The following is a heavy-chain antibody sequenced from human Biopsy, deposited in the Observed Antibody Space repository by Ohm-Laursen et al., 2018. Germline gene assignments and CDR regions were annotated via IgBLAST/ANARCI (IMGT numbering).Heavy chain of an antibody. CDR3: AKDQGYYYDRSVYYYFDY. D-gene: IGHD3-22*01. CDR1: GFTFSSYA. CDR2: ITSSGDTT. J-gene: IGHJ4*02. V-gene: IGHV3-23*01. Sequence: SLRLSCTASGFTFSSYAMSWVRQAPGKGLEWVSAITSSGDTTYYSDSVKDRFTISRDSSKNTLHLQMNSLRAEDTAVYYCAKDQGYYYDRSVYYYFDYWGQGTLVTVSS.